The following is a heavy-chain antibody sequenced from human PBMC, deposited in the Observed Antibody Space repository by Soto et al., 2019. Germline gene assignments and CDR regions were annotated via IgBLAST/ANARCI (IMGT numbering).Heavy chain of an antibody. J-gene: IGHJ6*02. CDR1: GDSVSSSNDA. D-gene: IGHD2-15*01. V-gene: IGHV6-1*01. CDR2: TYYRSLWYS. Sequence: PXQTPFLTFVITGDSVSSSNDAWNWVRPSPSRGLEWLWRTYYRSLWYSDFSVSVRGRIVINADTSKNQFSLQLNSVTPEDTAVYFCARSEEDSDYYYYGLDVWGQGTTVNGSS. CDR3: ARSEEDSDYYYYGLDV.